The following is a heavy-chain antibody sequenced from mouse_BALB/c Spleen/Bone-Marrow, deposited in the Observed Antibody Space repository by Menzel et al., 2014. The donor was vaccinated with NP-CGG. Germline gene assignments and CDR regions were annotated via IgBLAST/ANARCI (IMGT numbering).Heavy chain of an antibody. CDR3: AKIGTTTGAMDY. CDR2: IWGGGST. D-gene: IGHD2-14*01. Sequence: QVQLKESGPGLVQPSQSLSITCTVSGFSLTSYGVHWVRQSPGKGLEWLGVIWGGGSTDYNAAFMSRLSITKDNSKSQVFYKINSPQADDATIYYCAKIGTTTGAMDYWGQGTSVTVSS. J-gene: IGHJ4*01. V-gene: IGHV2-5*01. CDR1: GFSLTSYG.